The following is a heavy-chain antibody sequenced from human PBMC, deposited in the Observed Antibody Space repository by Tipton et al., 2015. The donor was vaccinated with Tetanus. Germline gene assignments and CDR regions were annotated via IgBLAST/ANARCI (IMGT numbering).Heavy chain of an antibody. CDR2: LRSGGTT. J-gene: IGHJ4*02. V-gene: IGHV3-66*01. D-gene: IGHD2-15*01. Sequence: SLRLSCAASGFSVGSKYMSWVRQAPGKGLEWVSVLRSGGTTSYADSVKGRFTISRDNAKNSLYLQMNSLRAEDTAMYYCARVPGAGVGYCSGGNCHYFDYWGQGTLVTVSS. CDR3: ARVPGAGVGYCSGGNCHYFDY. CDR1: GFSVGSKY.